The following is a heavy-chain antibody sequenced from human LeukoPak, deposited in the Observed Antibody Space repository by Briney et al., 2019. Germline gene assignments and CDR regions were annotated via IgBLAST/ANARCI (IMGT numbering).Heavy chain of an antibody. V-gene: IGHV4-39*07. J-gene: IGHJ3*02. CDR1: GGSISSSSYY. CDR3: ARDSGYAFDI. Sequence: SETLSLTCTVSGGSISSSSYYWGWIRQPPGKGLEWIGSIYYSGSTYYNPSLKSRVTISVDTSKNQFSLKLSSVTAADTAVYYCARDSGYAFDIWGQGTMVTVSS. CDR2: IYYSGST. D-gene: IGHD1-26*01.